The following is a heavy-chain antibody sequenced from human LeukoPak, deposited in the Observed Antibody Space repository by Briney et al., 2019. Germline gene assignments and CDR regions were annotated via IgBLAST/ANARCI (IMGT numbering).Heavy chain of an antibody. J-gene: IGHJ4*02. CDR1: GGSISSYY. Sequence: SGSLSLTCTVSGGSISSYYWSWIRQPPGKGLEWIGYIYYSGSINYNPSLKSRVTISVDTSKNQLSLKLTSVTAADTAVYYCARGGGANPSDYWGQGILATVSS. V-gene: IGHV4-59*12. D-gene: IGHD4/OR15-4a*01. CDR2: IYYSGSI. CDR3: ARGGGANPSDY.